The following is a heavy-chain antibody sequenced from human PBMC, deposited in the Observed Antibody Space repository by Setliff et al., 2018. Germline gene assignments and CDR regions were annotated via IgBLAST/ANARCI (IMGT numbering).Heavy chain of an antibody. J-gene: IGHJ4*02. CDR1: GDTFNKYA. V-gene: IGHV1-2*02. CDR2: INPNSGGT. D-gene: IGHD2-21*01. CDR3: VLYGPVLGIE. Sequence: ASVKVSCKTPGDTFNKYAISWVRQAPGQGLEWMGRINPNSGGTNYAPEFQGRVTMTRDMSITTAYMELRSLRFDDTSLYYCVLYGPVLGIEWGQGTLVTVSS.